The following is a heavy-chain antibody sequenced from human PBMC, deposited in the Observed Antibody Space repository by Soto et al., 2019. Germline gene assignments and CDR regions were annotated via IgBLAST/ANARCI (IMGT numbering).Heavy chain of an antibody. CDR1: GYTFTSYY. CDR3: ARHCGYYYDSSGYYLDY. J-gene: IGHJ4*02. V-gene: IGHV1-46*01. Sequence: ASVKVSCKASGYTFTSYYMHWVRQAPGQGLEWMGIINPSGGSTSYAQKFQGRVTMTRDTSTSTVYMELSSLRSEDTAVYYCARHCGYYYDSSGYYLDYWGQGTLVTVSS. D-gene: IGHD3-22*01. CDR2: INPSGGST.